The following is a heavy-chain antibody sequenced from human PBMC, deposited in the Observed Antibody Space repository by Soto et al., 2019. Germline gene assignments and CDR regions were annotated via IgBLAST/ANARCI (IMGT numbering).Heavy chain of an antibody. V-gene: IGHV3-53*01. Sequence: PGGSLRLSCAASGFTVSSNYMSWVRQAPGKGLEWVSVIYSGGSTYYADSVKGRLTISRDNSKNTLYLQMNSLRAEDTAVYYCARTDTDLYGMDVWGQGTTVTVSS. D-gene: IGHD5-18*01. CDR2: IYSGGST. J-gene: IGHJ6*02. CDR3: ARTDTDLYGMDV. CDR1: GFTVSSNY.